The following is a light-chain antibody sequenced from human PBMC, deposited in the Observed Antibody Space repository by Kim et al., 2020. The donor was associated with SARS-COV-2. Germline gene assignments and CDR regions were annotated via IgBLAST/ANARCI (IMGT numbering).Light chain of an antibody. J-gene: IGKJ5*01. CDR1: QDIDTS. CDR2: DAS. Sequence: ASVGDRVTITCQASQDIDTSLSWYRQKPGKAPKLLIYDASTLEVGVPSRFGGGGSGTHFTFTISSLQPEDLATYYCQQCDSFPITFGQGTRLEIK. CDR3: QQCDSFPIT. V-gene: IGKV1-33*01.